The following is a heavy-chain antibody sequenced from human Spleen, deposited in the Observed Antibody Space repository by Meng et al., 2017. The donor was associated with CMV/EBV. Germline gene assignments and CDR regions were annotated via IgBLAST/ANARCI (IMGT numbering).Heavy chain of an antibody. CDR3: ARDRYCSSTSCYTWGEATFDI. CDR1: GYTFTGYY. Sequence: ASVKVSCKASGYTFTGYYMHWVRQAPGQGLEWMGWISAYNGNSNYAQNLQGRVTMTTDTSTSTAYMELRSLRSDDTAVYYCARDRYCSSTSCYTWGEATFDIWGQGTMVTVSS. CDR2: ISAYNGNS. V-gene: IGHV1-18*04. D-gene: IGHD2-2*02. J-gene: IGHJ3*02.